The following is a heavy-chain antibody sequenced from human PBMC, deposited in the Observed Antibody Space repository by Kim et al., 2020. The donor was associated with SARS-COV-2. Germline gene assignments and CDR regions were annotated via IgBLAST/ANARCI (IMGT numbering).Heavy chain of an antibody. J-gene: IGHJ6*02. CDR2: IGSKTDNHAT. D-gene: IGHD2-21*02. V-gene: IGHV3-73*01. Sequence: GGSLRLSCAAAGSRLSDSEIHWVRQAPGKGLEWVGLIGSKTDNHATSYAASVKGRFILSSDDAKKTVYLQMNILEVEDTAVYYCRRPTTVAPPCDSLYYGEDVGGQGTTVTVAS. CDR1: GSRLSDSE. CDR3: RRPTTVAPPCDSLYYGEDV.